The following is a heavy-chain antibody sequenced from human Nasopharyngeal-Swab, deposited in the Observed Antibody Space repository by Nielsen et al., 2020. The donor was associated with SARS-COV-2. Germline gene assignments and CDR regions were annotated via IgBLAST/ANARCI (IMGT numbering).Heavy chain of an antibody. J-gene: IGHJ4*02. V-gene: IGHV3-33*01. Sequence: GGSLRLSCAASGFTFSSYGMHWVRQAPGKGLEWVAVIWYDGSNKYYADSVKGRFTISRDNSKNTLNLQMNSLRAEDTAVYYCARDRGVDTATFDYWGQGTLVTVSS. D-gene: IGHD5-18*01. CDR1: GFTFSSYG. CDR3: ARDRGVDTATFDY. CDR2: IWYDGSNK.